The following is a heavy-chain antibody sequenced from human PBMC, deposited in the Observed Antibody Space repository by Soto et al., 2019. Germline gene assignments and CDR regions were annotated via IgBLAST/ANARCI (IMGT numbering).Heavy chain of an antibody. CDR1: GFTFSRYG. Sequence: GGSLRLSCAASGFTFSRYGMNWVRQAPGKGLEWVSSISSSSSYIYYADSVKGRFTISRDNAKNSLYLQMNSLRAEDTAVYYCARVPVGATKKCYFDYWGQGTLVTVSS. V-gene: IGHV3-21*01. J-gene: IGHJ4*02. D-gene: IGHD1-26*01. CDR2: ISSSSSYI. CDR3: ARVPVGATKKCYFDY.